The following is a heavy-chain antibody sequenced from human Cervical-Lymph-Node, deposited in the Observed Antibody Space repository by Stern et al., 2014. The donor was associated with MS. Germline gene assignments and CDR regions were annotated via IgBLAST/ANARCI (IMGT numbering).Heavy chain of an antibody. V-gene: IGHV3-73*02. CDR3: SRRVED. Sequence: EVQLVEAGGTLVQPGGSLKLSCAASGFNFSASAMPWVRQASGKGLEWVGRIRTRAYGYATAYAASVRGRLTVSRDDSKNMAYLQMNSLKTEDTAVYFCSRRVEDWGQGTLVTVS. CDR2: IRTRAYGYAT. J-gene: IGHJ4*02. CDR1: GFNFSASA.